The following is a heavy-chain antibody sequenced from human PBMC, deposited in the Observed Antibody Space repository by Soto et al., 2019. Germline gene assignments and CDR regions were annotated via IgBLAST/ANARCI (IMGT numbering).Heavy chain of an antibody. CDR1: GGSISSSSYY. CDR3: ARRGITMVRGFDY. V-gene: IGHV4-39*01. CDR2: IYYSGST. J-gene: IGHJ4*02. D-gene: IGHD3-10*01. Sequence: SETLSLTCTVSGGSISSSSYYWGWIRQPPGKGLEWIGSIYYSGSTYYNPSLKSRVNISVDTSKNKFSLKLSYVTAADTAVYYCARRGITMVRGFDYWGQGTLVTVSS.